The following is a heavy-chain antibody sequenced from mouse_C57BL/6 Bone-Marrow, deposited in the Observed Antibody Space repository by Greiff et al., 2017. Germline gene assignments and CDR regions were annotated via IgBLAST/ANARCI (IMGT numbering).Heavy chain of an antibody. V-gene: IGHV1-82*01. Sequence: VKLVESGPELVKPGASVKISCKASGYAFSSSWMNWVKQRPGKGLEWIGRIYPGDGDTNYNGKFKGKATLTADKSSSTAYMQLSSLTSEDSAVYCCASITTVVGYFDVWGTGTTVTVSS. J-gene: IGHJ1*03. CDR2: IYPGDGDT. CDR1: GYAFSSSW. D-gene: IGHD1-1*01. CDR3: ASITTVVGYFDV.